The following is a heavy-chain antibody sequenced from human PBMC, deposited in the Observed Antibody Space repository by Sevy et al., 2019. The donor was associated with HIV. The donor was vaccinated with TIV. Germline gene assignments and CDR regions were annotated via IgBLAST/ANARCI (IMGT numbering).Heavy chain of an antibody. CDR3: AKGPSFSLPDSSGPFDY. Sequence: GGSLRLSCAASGFTFDDYAMHWVRQAPGKGLEWVSGISWNSGSIGYADSVKGRFTISRDNAKNSLYLQMNSLRAEDTALYYCAKGPSFSLPDSSGPFDYWGQGTLVTVSS. CDR1: GFTFDDYA. J-gene: IGHJ4*02. V-gene: IGHV3-9*01. D-gene: IGHD3-22*01. CDR2: ISWNSGSI.